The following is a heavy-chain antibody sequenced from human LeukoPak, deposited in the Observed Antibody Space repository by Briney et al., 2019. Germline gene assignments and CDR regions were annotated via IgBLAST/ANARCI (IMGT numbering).Heavy chain of an antibody. CDR2: ISYDGSDK. Sequence: PGGSLRLSCAASGFTFSSYAMHWVRQAAGKGLEWVAVISYDGSDKYYADSVKGRFTISRDNSKNTLYLQMNSPRPEDTAVYYCARLFRVVVPAANTHFDYWGQGTLVTVSS. V-gene: IGHV3-30*04. CDR1: GFTFSSYA. J-gene: IGHJ4*02. CDR3: ARLFRVVVPAANTHFDY. D-gene: IGHD2-2*01.